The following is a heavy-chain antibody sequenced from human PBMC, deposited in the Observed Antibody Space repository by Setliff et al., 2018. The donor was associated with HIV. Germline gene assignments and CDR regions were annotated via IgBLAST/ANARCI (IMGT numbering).Heavy chain of an antibody. D-gene: IGHD2-2*01. CDR2: IYHSEYT. CDR3: ARGHCSGTNCYGVDYYGMDV. CDR1: GGPISSDNW. J-gene: IGHJ6*02. V-gene: IGHV4-4*02. Sequence: SETLSLTCAVSGGPISSDNWWTWVRQAPGKGLEWIGEIYHSEYTNYNPSLKSRVSMSVDKSKNQFSVKLTSVTAADTAVYYCARGHCSGTNCYGVDYYGMDVWGQGTTVTV.